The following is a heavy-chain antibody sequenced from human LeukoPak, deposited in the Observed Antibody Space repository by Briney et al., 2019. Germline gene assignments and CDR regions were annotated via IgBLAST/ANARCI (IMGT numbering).Heavy chain of an antibody. V-gene: IGHV1-18*01. CDR2: ISAYNGNT. Sequence: ASVKVSCKASGYTFTSYGISWVRQAPGQGLEWMGWISAYNGNTNYAQKLQGRVTMNRDTYTSTAYMELRSLRSDDTAVYYCARGPYYYDSSGYYLFDYWGQGTLVTVSS. D-gene: IGHD3-22*01. J-gene: IGHJ4*02. CDR3: ARGPYYYDSSGYYLFDY. CDR1: GYTFTSYG.